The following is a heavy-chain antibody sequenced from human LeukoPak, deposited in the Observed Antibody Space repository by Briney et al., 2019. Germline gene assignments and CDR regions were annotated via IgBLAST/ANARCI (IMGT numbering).Heavy chain of an antibody. D-gene: IGHD3-10*01. Sequence: PSETLSLTCTVSGGSISSGSYYWSWIRQPAGKGLEWIGRIYTSGSTNYNPSLKSRVTISVDTSKNQFSLKLSSVTAADTAVYYCARSVLLWFGELVGAFDIWGQGTMVTVSS. CDR3: ARSVLLWFGELVGAFDI. CDR2: IYTSGST. V-gene: IGHV4-61*02. J-gene: IGHJ3*02. CDR1: GGSISSGSYY.